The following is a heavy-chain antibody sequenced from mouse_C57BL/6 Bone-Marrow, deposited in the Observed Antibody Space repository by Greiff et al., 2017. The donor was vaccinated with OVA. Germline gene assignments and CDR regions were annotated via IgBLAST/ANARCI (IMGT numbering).Heavy chain of an antibody. CDR2: IWGDGST. CDR1: GFSLTSYG. CDR3: AIYLVGMDY. V-gene: IGHV2-3*01. D-gene: IGHD1-1*01. Sequence: VQLVESGPGLVAPSPRLSITCPVSGFSLTSYGVSWVRQPPGKGLEWLGVIWGDGSTNYHSALISRLSISKDNSKSQVFLKLNSLQTDDTATYYCAIYLVGMDYWGQGTSVTVSS. J-gene: IGHJ4*01.